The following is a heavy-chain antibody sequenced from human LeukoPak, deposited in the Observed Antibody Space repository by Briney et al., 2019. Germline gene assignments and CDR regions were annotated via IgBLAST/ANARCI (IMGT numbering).Heavy chain of an antibody. CDR2: IYYGGST. CDR3: ARDVELGYCSGGSCTGSRWFDP. D-gene: IGHD2-15*01. CDR1: GGSISSGDYY. Sequence: SETLSLTCTASGGSISSGDYYWSWIRQPPGKGLEWIGYIYYGGSTYYNPSLKSRVTISVDTSKNQFSLKLSSVTAADTAVYYCARDVELGYCSGGSCTGSRWFDPWGQGTLVTVSS. J-gene: IGHJ5*02. V-gene: IGHV4-30-4*08.